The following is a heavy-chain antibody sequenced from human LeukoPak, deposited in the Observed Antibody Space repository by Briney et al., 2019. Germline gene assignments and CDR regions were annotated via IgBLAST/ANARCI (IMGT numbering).Heavy chain of an antibody. CDR2: INPNSGGT. D-gene: IGHD6-13*01. Sequence: ASVKVSCKASGYTFTGYFMHWVRQAPGQGPEWMGWINPNSGGTNYAQKFQGRVTMTRDTSINTTYMELSRLKSDDTAVYYCARDVRRNNSSHIDCXXXGAXVXVSX. J-gene: IGHJ4*02. CDR3: ARDVRRNNSSHIDC. CDR1: GYTFTGYF. V-gene: IGHV1-2*02.